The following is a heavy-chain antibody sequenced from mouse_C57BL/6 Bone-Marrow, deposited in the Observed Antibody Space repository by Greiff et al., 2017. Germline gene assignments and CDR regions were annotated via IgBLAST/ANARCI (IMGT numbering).Heavy chain of an antibody. D-gene: IGHD4-1*02. CDR3: ATTGTEWFAY. CDR2: INPGSGGT. Sequence: LVESGAELVRPGTSVKVSCKASGYAFTNYLIEWVKQRPGQGLEWIGVINPGSGGTNYNEKFKGKATLTADKSSSTAYMQLSSLTSEDSAVYFCATTGTEWFAYWGQGTLVTVSA. V-gene: IGHV1-54*01. CDR1: GYAFTNYL. J-gene: IGHJ3*01.